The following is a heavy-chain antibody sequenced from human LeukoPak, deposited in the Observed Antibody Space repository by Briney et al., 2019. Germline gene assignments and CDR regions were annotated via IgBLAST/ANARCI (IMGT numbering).Heavy chain of an antibody. V-gene: IGHV4-59*01. Sequence: SETLSLTCTVSGGSISSYYWSWIRQPPGKGLEWIGYIYYSGSTNYNPSLKSRVTISVDTSKNQFSLKLSSVTAADTAVYYCARWTRDIVVVPAVPGAFDIWGQGTMVTVSS. J-gene: IGHJ3*02. CDR3: ARWTRDIVVVPAVPGAFDI. CDR2: IYYSGST. CDR1: GGSISSYY. D-gene: IGHD2-2*01.